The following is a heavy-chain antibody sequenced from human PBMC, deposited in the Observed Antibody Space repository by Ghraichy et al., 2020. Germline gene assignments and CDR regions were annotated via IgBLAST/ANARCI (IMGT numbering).Heavy chain of an antibody. CDR1: GCSISIYY. CDR3: ARDRAAAGYGRYYGMDV. CDR2: IYYSGST. V-gene: IGHV4-59*01. Sequence: SETLSLTCTVSGCSISIYYWSWIRQPRGKGLECLGYIYYSGSTNYNPSLKSRVTISVDTSKNQFSLKLSSVTAADTAVYYCARDRAAAGYGRYYGMDVWGQGSTVTVSS. D-gene: IGHD6-13*01. J-gene: IGHJ6*01.